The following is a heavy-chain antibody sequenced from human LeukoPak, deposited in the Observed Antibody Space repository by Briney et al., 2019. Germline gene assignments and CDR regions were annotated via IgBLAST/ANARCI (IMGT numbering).Heavy chain of an antibody. CDR3: ARVRVGYSYGYVLDY. CDR2: IYTSGST. V-gene: IGHV4-4*07. Sequence: SETLSLTCTVSGGSISSYHWSWIRQPAGKGLEWIGRIYTSGSTNYNPSLKSRVTMSVDTSKNQFSLKLSSVTAADTAVYYRARVRVGYSYGYVLDYWRQGTLVTVSS. D-gene: IGHD5-18*01. CDR1: GGSISSYH. J-gene: IGHJ4*02.